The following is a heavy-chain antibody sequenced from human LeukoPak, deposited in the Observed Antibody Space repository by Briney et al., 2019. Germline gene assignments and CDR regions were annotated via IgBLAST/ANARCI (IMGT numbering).Heavy chain of an antibody. V-gene: IGHV3-23*01. D-gene: IGHD4-17*01. CDR1: GFTFSSYA. CDR3: ARIPSTVTTGYFDY. CDR2: ISGSGGST. J-gene: IGHJ4*02. Sequence: GGSLRLSCAASGFTFSSYAMSWVRQAPGKGLEWVSAISGSGGSTYYADSVRGRFTISRDNSKNTLYLQMNSLRAEDTAVYYCARIPSTVTTGYFDYWGQGTLVTVSS.